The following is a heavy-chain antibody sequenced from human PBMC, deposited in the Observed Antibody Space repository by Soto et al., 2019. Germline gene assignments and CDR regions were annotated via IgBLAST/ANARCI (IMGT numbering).Heavy chain of an antibody. J-gene: IGHJ2*01. Sequence: QVQVVQSGAEVKKAGSSVKVSCKASGGTFSSYAISWVRQAPGQGLEWMGGIIPIFGTANYAQKFQGRVTITADESTSTAYMELSSLRSEDTAVYYCARDLAYCSGGSCYPYLYFDLWGRGTLVTVSS. CDR1: GGTFSSYA. CDR3: ARDLAYCSGGSCYPYLYFDL. D-gene: IGHD2-15*01. V-gene: IGHV1-69*12. CDR2: IIPIFGTA.